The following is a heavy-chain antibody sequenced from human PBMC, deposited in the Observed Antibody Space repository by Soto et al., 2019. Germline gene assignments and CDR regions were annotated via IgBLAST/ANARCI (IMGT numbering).Heavy chain of an antibody. CDR1: GYGFTSYA. Sequence: QVQLVQSGAEVKTPGASVKVSCKASGYGFTSYAMQWVRQAPGQRLEWMGWINTGNGNTKYSQKFQGRVTITRDTSANIAYMELSSLRSEDTAVYYCARDISGGSPPVGMDVWGQGTTVTVSS. J-gene: IGHJ6*02. CDR2: INTGNGNT. V-gene: IGHV1-3*04. CDR3: ARDISGGSPPVGMDV. D-gene: IGHD2-15*01.